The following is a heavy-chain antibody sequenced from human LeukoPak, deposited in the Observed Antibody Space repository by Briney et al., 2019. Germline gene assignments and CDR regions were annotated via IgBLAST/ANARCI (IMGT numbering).Heavy chain of an antibody. CDR3: AKGDAGWPNYFDY. J-gene: IGHJ4*02. V-gene: IGHV3-21*04. Sequence: GGSLRLSCSASGFTFSSYSMNWVRQAPGKELEWVSSISFSSSYIYYADSVKGRFTISRDNSKNTLYLQMNSLRAEDTAVYYCAKGDAGWPNYFDYWGQGTLVTVSS. CDR1: GFTFSSYS. D-gene: IGHD2-15*01. CDR2: ISFSSSYI.